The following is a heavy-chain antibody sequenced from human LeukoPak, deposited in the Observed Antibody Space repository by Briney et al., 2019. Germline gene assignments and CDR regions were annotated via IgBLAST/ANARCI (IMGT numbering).Heavy chain of an antibody. V-gene: IGHV4-4*02. D-gene: IGHD1-26*01. CDR1: GGSIRSSKW. Sequence: SGTLSLTCTVSGGSIRSSKWWSWVRQPPGKGLEWIGEIYHSGSTNYNPSLKSRVTISVDRSKNQFSLKLSSVTAADTSVYYCASQSGYYADYWGQGTLVTVSS. CDR3: ASQSGYYADY. CDR2: IYHSGST. J-gene: IGHJ4*02.